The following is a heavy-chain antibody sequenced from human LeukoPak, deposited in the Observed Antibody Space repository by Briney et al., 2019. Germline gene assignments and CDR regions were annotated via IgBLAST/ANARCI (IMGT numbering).Heavy chain of an antibody. Sequence: SETLSLTCTVSGGSISSYYWSWIRQPPGKGLEWIGYIYYSGSTNYNPSLKSRVTISVDTSKNQFSLKLSSVTAADTAVYYCARDDSRDLYGMDVWGQGTTVTVSS. CDR1: GGSISSYY. CDR2: IYYSGST. CDR3: ARDDSRDLYGMDV. J-gene: IGHJ6*02. D-gene: IGHD3-22*01. V-gene: IGHV4-59*01.